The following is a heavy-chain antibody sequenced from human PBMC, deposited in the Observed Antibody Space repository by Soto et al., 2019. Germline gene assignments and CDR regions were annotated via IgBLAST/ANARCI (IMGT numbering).Heavy chain of an antibody. CDR2: IYHSGST. V-gene: IGHV4-30-2*01. J-gene: IGHJ4*02. CDR1: GGSISGYS. D-gene: IGHD3-9*01. Sequence: PSETLSLTCTVSGGSISGYSWSWIRQPPGKGLEWIGYIYHSGSTYYNPSLKSRVTISVDRSKNQFSLKLSSVTAADTAVYYCARETIGYDILTGYYPVAFDYWGQGTLVTVSS. CDR3: ARETIGYDILTGYYPVAFDY.